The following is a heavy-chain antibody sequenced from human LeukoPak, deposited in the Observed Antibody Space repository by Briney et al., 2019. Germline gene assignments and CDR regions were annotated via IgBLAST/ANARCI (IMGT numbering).Heavy chain of an antibody. CDR2: ISWNSGSI. Sequence: PGGSLRLSRAASGFTFDDYAMHWVRQAPGKGLEWVSGISWNSGSIGYADSVKGRFTISRDNAKNSLYLQMNSLRAEDTALYYCANGGGEGGFDYWGQGTLVTVSS. J-gene: IGHJ4*02. CDR3: ANGGGEGGFDY. V-gene: IGHV3-9*01. CDR1: GFTFDDYA. D-gene: IGHD3-16*01.